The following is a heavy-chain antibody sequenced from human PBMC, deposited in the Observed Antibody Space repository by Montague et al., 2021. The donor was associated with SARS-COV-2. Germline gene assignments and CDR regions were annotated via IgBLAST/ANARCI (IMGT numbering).Heavy chain of an antibody. CDR2: TYYRSKWYN. V-gene: IGHV6-1*01. CDR3: TSGREGNYNVMDV. D-gene: IGHD1-1*01. J-gene: IGHJ6*02. Sequence: CAISGDSVCRNSATWNWVRQSPSRGLEWLGRTYYRSKWYNDYAVSVRGRVTINPDTSKNQFSLQLNSVTPEDTAIYYCTSGREGNYNVMDVWGQGTTVTVSS. CDR1: GDSVCRNSAT.